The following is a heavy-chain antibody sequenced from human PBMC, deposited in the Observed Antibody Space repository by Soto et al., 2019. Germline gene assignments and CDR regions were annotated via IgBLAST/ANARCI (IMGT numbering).Heavy chain of an antibody. CDR3: AKGAYYGDYVVVYFQH. V-gene: IGHV3-23*01. CDR2: ISGSGGST. CDR1: GFTFSSYA. Sequence: GGSLRLSCAASGFTFSSYAMSWVRQAPGKGLEWVSAISGSGGSTYYADSVKGRFTISRDNSKNTLYLQMNSLRAEDTAVYYCAKGAYYGDYVVVYFQHWGQGTLVTVSS. D-gene: IGHD4-17*01. J-gene: IGHJ1*01.